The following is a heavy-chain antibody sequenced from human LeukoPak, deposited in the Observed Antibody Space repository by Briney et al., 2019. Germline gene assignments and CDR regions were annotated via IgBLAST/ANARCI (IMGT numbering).Heavy chain of an antibody. CDR3: VRLRRNSDTSGYYYYYDF. CDR2: ISVRSNYI. V-gene: IGHV3-21*01. D-gene: IGHD3-22*01. J-gene: IGHJ4*02. Sequence: GGSLRLSCVASGYTFSSFSTNCVRQAPGKGLEWVSSISVRSNYIYYADSVRGRFSISRDDARDSLFLQMNSLRAEDTAVYYCVRLRRNSDTSGYYYYYDFWGQGTLVTVSS. CDR1: GYTFSSFS.